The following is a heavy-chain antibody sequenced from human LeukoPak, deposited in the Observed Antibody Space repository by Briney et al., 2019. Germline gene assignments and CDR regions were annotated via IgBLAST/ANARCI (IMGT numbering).Heavy chain of an antibody. CDR3: ARDTYSDYVYDY. D-gene: IGHD4-11*01. J-gene: IGHJ4*02. V-gene: IGHV1-18*04. CDR1: GYSFTSYG. CDR2: ISGFNDDT. Sequence: ASVKVSCKASGYSFTSYGIGWVRQAPGQGLEWMGWISGFNDDTNYVQKFQGRVTMTTDTSTSTAYMELRSLRSDDTAVYYCARDTYSDYVYDYWGPGTLVTVSS.